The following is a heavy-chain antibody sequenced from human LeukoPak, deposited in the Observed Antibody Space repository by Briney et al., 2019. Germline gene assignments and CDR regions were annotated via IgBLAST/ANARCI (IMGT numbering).Heavy chain of an antibody. CDR1: GFTFCDYA. Sequence: GGSLRLSCTASGFTFCDYAMSWVRQAPGKGLEWVGFIRSKAYGSTTEYAASVTGRFTISRDDSKSIAYLQMNSLKTEDTAVYYCTRDYDSWSGYYPGRGQGTLGTVS. CDR3: TRDYDSWSGYYPG. J-gene: IGHJ4*02. CDR2: IRSKAYGSTT. V-gene: IGHV3-49*04. D-gene: IGHD3-3*01.